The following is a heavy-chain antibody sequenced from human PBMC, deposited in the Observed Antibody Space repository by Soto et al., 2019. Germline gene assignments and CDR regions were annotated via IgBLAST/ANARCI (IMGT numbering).Heavy chain of an antibody. CDR3: AHRPGDVTTPTFDF. D-gene: IGHD4-17*01. Sequence: QITLKESGPTVVKPTQTLTLTCTFSGFSLSTSGVGVGWIRQPPGKALEWLALIYWDDDKRYNPSLKSRLTTXKXTXXNQVVLTMTNMDPVDTATYYCAHRPGDVTTPTFDFWGQGTLVTVSS. V-gene: IGHV2-5*02. CDR2: IYWDDDK. CDR1: GFSLSTSGVG. J-gene: IGHJ4*02.